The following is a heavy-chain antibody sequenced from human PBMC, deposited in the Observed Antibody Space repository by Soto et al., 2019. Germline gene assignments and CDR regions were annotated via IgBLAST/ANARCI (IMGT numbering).Heavy chain of an antibody. D-gene: IGHD3-10*02. J-gene: IGHJ6*02. CDR2: ISGSGGST. V-gene: IGHV3-23*01. CDR3: AKDLVRGVPEPYYYGMDV. Sequence: PGGSLRLSCAASGFTFSSYAMSWVRQAPGKGLEWVSAISGSGGSTYYADSVKGRFTISRDNSKNTLYLQMNSLRAEDTAVYYCAKDLVRGVPEPYYYGMDVWGQGTTVTVSS. CDR1: GFTFSSYA.